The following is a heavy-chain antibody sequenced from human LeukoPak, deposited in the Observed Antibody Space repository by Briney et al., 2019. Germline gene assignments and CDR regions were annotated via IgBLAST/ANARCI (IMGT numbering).Heavy chain of an antibody. CDR2: VTYDGSTT. J-gene: IGHJ4*02. CDR1: GFSFTSFW. D-gene: IGHD5-24*01. CDR3: ARASDGWSIDY. Sequence: GGSLRLSCAASGFSFTSFWIHWVRQIPGKGLAWVSYVTYDGSTTIYADSVKGRFTISRDNAYNTVYLQMNSLRAEDTAIYYCARASDGWSIDYWGQGTLVTVSS. V-gene: IGHV3-74*01.